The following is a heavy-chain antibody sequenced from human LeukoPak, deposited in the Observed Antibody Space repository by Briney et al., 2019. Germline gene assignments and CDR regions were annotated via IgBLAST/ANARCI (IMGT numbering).Heavy chain of an antibody. CDR1: GFTFGDYA. Sequence: PGGSLRPSCTASGFTFGDYAMSWFRQAPGKGLEWVGFIRSKAYGGTTEYAASVKGRFTISRDDSKSVAYLQMNSLKTEDTAVYYCTRCGYEGVGGSYYFDYWGQGTLVTVSS. D-gene: IGHD5-12*01. CDR3: TRCGYEGVGGSYYFDY. V-gene: IGHV3-49*03. J-gene: IGHJ4*02. CDR2: IRSKAYGGTT.